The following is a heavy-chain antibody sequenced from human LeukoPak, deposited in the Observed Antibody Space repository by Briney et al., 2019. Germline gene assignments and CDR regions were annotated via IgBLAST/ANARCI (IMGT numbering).Heavy chain of an antibody. CDR1: GGSISSSSYY. V-gene: IGHV4-39*07. D-gene: IGHD6-19*01. J-gene: IGHJ3*02. CDR3: ARGSGWHGDDALDI. Sequence: SETLSLTCTVSGGSISSSSYYWGWTRQPPGKGLEWIGSIYYSGSTYYNPSLKSRVTISVDTSKNQFSLKLSSVTAADTAVYYCARGSGWHGDDALDIWGQGTMVIVSS. CDR2: IYYSGST.